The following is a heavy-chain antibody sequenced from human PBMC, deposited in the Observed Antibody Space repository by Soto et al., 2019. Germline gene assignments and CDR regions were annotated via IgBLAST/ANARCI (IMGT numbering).Heavy chain of an antibody. CDR1: GYTFTSYA. CDR2: INAGNGYT. CDR3: ARDGGYSGYDLYYYYGMDV. Sequence: AASVKVSCKASGYTFTSYAMHWVRQATGQRLEWMGWINAGNGYTKYSQKLQGRVTITSDTSASTAYMELSSLRSEDTAVYYCARDGGYSGYDLYYYYGMDVWGQGTTVTVSS. D-gene: IGHD5-12*01. V-gene: IGHV1-3*01. J-gene: IGHJ6*02.